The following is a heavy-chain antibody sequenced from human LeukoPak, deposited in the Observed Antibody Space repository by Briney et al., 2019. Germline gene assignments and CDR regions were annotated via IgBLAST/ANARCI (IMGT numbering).Heavy chain of an antibody. CDR3: GRYYVMDV. CDR2: ISGNGGST. V-gene: IGHV3-64*04. J-gene: IGHJ6*02. CDR1: GFTFSRYP. Sequence: GGSLRLSCSASGFTFSRYPMHWVRQAPGKGLEYVSAISGNGGSTYYADSVKGRFTISRDNSKSTLYLQMNSLRAEDTAVYYCGRYYVMDVWGQGTSVTVSS.